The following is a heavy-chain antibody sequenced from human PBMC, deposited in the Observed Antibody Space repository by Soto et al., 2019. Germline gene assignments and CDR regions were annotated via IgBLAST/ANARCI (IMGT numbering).Heavy chain of an antibody. Sequence: AETLSLTCTVSGCSISSYYWSWIRQPPGKGLEWIGYIYYSGSTNYNPSLKSRVTISVNTSKNQFSLKLSSVTAADTAVYYCARTAYEYSSSHYFDYWGQGTLVTVSS. CDR1: GCSISSYY. D-gene: IGHD6-6*01. V-gene: IGHV4-59*01. J-gene: IGHJ4*02. CDR3: ARTAYEYSSSHYFDY. CDR2: IYYSGST.